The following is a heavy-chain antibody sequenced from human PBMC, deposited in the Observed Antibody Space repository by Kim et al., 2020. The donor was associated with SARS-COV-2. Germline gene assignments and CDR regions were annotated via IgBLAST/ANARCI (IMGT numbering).Heavy chain of an antibody. CDR3: ARDSKGYCSGGSCYD. J-gene: IGHJ4*02. Sequence: SMKGRLTISRDNSKNTLYLQMLSLRAEDTDVYYCARDSKGYCSGGSCYDWGQGTLVTVSS. D-gene: IGHD2-15*01. V-gene: IGHV3-53*01.